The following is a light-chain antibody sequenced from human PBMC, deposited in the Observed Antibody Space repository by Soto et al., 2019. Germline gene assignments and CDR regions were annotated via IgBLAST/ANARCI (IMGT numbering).Light chain of an antibody. J-gene: IGLJ1*01. CDR2: DVS. Sequence: QSALTQPASVSGSPGQSITISCTGTSSDVGGYNYVSWYQQHPGKAPKLMIYDVSNRPSGVSNRFSGSKSRNTASLTISGLQAEDEADYYCSSYTSSSSPYVFGTGTKLTVL. CDR3: SSYTSSSSPYV. CDR1: SSDVGGYNY. V-gene: IGLV2-14*01.